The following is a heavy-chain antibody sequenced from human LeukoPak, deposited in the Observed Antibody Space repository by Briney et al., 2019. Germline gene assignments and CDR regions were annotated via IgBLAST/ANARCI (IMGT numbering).Heavy chain of an antibody. Sequence: PGRSLRLSCAASGFTFGSYGMHWVRQAPGKGLEWVAVISYDGSNKYYADSVKGRFTISRDNSKNTLYLQMNSLRAEDTAVYYCAKEPTDYYGDRYGKQWLVNYFDYWGQGTLVTVSS. J-gene: IGHJ4*02. CDR3: AKEPTDYYGDRYGKQWLVNYFDY. V-gene: IGHV3-30*18. CDR2: ISYDGSNK. CDR1: GFTFGSYG. D-gene: IGHD6-19*01.